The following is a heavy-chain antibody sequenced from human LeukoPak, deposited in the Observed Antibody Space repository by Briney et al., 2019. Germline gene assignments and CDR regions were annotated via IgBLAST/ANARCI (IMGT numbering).Heavy chain of an antibody. CDR1: GYTFTSYG. D-gene: IGHD3-9*01. V-gene: IGHV1-18*01. Sequence: ASVKVSCKASGYTFTSYGISWVRQAPGQGLEWMGWISAYNGNTNYAQKLQGRVTMTTDTSTSTAYMELGSLRSDDTAVYYCARESRGHYDILTGYYINDAFDIWGQGTMVTVSS. J-gene: IGHJ3*02. CDR2: ISAYNGNT. CDR3: ARESRGHYDILTGYYINDAFDI.